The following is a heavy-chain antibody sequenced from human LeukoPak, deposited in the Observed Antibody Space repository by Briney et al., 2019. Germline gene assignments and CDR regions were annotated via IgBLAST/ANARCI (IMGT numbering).Heavy chain of an antibody. CDR1: GGTFSSYA. V-gene: IGHV1-69*04. Sequence: SVKVSCKASGGTFSSYAISWVRQAPGQGLEWMRRIIPILGIANYARKFQGRVTITADKSTSTAYMELSSLRSEDTAVYYCASSGEIDYGDPAAFDIWGQGTMVTVSS. CDR3: ASSGEIDYGDPAAFDI. CDR2: IIPILGIA. D-gene: IGHD4-17*01. J-gene: IGHJ3*02.